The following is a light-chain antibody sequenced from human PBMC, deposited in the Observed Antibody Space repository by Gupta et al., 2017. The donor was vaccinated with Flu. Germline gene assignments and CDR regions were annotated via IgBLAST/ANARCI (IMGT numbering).Light chain of an antibody. Sequence: QAVLTQPPSASGTPGQRVTISCSGSSSNIGNNYVYWYWQLPGTAPKLLIYRNNHRPSGVPDRFSGSKSGTSASLAITGLRAEDEADFYCSAWDDSRTAWVFGGGTKLTVL. CDR3: SAWDDSRTAWV. CDR1: SSNIGNNY. CDR2: RNN. J-gene: IGLJ3*02. V-gene: IGLV1-47*01.